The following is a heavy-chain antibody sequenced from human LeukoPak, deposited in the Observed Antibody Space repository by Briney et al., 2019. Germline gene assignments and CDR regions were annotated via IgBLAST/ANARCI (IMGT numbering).Heavy chain of an antibody. CDR3: ARGGTMVRGVPVHNWFDP. D-gene: IGHD3-10*01. Sequence: SVKVSCKASGGTFSSYAISWVRQAPGQGLEWMGGIIPIFGTANYAQKFQGRVTITADESTSTAYMELSSLRSEDTAVYNCARGGTMVRGVPVHNWFDPWGQGTLVTVSS. CDR1: GGTFSSYA. V-gene: IGHV1-69*01. CDR2: IIPIFGTA. J-gene: IGHJ5*02.